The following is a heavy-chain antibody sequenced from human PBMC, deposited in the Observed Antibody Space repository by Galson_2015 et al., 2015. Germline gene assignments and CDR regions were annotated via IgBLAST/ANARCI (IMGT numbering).Heavy chain of an antibody. D-gene: IGHD6-13*01. J-gene: IGHJ4*02. Sequence: SLRLSCAASGFTFDDYAMHWVRHAPGKGLEWVSGISWNSGSIGYADSVKGRFTISRDNAKNSLYLQMNSLRAEDTALYYCAKASRGSWSPRYFDYWGQGTLVTVSS. V-gene: IGHV3-9*01. CDR2: ISWNSGSI. CDR3: AKASRGSWSPRYFDY. CDR1: GFTFDDYA.